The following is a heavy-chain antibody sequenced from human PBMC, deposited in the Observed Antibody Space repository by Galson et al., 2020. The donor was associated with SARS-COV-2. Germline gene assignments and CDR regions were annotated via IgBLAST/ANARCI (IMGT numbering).Heavy chain of an antibody. Sequence: GGSLRLSCAASGFTFSSYWMHWVRQAPGRGLVWVSRINSDGSSTTYADSVKGRFTISRDNAKNTLYLQMNGLRAEDTAVYYCARDSAVAGSNWFDPWGQGTLVTVSS. V-gene: IGHV3-74*01. J-gene: IGHJ5*02. CDR2: INSDGSST. CDR3: ARDSAVAGSNWFDP. CDR1: GFTFSSYW. D-gene: IGHD6-13*01.